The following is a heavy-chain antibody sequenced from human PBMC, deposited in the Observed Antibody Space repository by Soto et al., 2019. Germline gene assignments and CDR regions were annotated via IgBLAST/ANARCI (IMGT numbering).Heavy chain of an antibody. CDR3: AKATATGGGAFDI. V-gene: IGHV3-23*01. Sequence: GGSLRLSCAASGFTCSSYDMSWVRQAPGKGLEWVSTILVGGSTYYPDSVKGRFTISRDNSKNTVSLQMNSLTAGDTAVYCCAKATATGGGAFDICGQGTMVTVSS. D-gene: IGHD2-8*02. J-gene: IGHJ3*02. CDR1: GFTCSSYD. CDR2: ILVGGST.